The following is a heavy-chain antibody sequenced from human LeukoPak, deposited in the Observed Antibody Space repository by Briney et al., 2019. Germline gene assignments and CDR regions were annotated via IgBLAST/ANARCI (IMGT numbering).Heavy chain of an antibody. V-gene: IGHV3-30*02. J-gene: IGHJ6*03. CDR2: IRYDGSNK. Sequence: PGGSLRLSCAASGFTFSSYGMHWVRQAPGKGLEWVAFIRYDGSNKYYADSVKGRFTISRDNSKNTLYLQMNSLRAEDTAVYYCAKDGAGELWFGELLGYYYYMDVWGKGTTVTISS. CDR1: GFTFSSYG. D-gene: IGHD3-10*01. CDR3: AKDGAGELWFGELLGYYYYMDV.